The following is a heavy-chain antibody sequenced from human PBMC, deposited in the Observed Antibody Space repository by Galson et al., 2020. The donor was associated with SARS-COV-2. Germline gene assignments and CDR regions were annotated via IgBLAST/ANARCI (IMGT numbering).Heavy chain of an antibody. CDR2: IWYDGSNK. CDR1: GFTFSSYG. Sequence: GGSLRLSCAASGFTFSSYGMHWVRQAPGKGLEWVAVIWYDGSNKYYADSVKGRFTISRDNSKNTLYLQMNSLRAEDTAVYYCARDTSYYDTLAGYLSMGHVTYYEYGMEVWGQGTTVTVAS. J-gene: IGHJ6*02. V-gene: IGHV3-33*01. CDR3: ARDTSYYDTLAGYLSMGHVTYYEYGMEV. D-gene: IGHD3-9*01.